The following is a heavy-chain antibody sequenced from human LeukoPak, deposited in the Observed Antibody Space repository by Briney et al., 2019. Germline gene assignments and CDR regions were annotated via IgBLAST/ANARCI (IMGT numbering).Heavy chain of an antibody. CDR1: GLTFSSYS. J-gene: IGHJ5*02. Sequence: GGSLRLSCAASGLTFSSYSMNWVRQAPGKGLEWVSSISSSSSYIYYADSVKGRFTISRDNAKNSLYLQMNSLRAEDTAVYYCARCPITFGGVIVIPSWFDPWGQGTLVTVSS. CDR2: ISSSSSYI. V-gene: IGHV3-21*01. D-gene: IGHD3-16*02. CDR3: ARCPITFGGVIVIPSWFDP.